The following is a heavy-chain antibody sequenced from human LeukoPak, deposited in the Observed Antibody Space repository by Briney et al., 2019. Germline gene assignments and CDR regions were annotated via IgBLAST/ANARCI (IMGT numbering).Heavy chain of an antibody. J-gene: IGHJ6*02. V-gene: IGHV1-58*02. D-gene: IGHD6-19*01. CDR1: GFTFTSSA. CDR3: AADRYGPYYIAVAGTHYGMDV. CDR2: IVVGSGNT. Sequence: SVKVSCKASGFTFTSSAMQWVRQARGQRLEWIGWIVVGSGNTNYAQKFQERVTITRDMSTSTAYMELSSLRSEDTAVYYCAADRYGPYYIAVAGTHYGMDVWGQGTTVTVSS.